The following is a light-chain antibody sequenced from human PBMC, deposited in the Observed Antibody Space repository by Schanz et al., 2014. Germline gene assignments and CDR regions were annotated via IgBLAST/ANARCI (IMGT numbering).Light chain of an antibody. V-gene: IGKV3-20*01. Sequence: IVLTQSPGILSLSPGERAALSCRASQSVTSDFLAWYQQKPGQAPRLLIHGASRRATGIPDRFSGSGSGTDFTLTISRLEPEDFAVYYCQQYISSPLTFGQGTRLEIK. CDR3: QQYISSPLT. CDR1: QSVTSDF. CDR2: GAS. J-gene: IGKJ5*01.